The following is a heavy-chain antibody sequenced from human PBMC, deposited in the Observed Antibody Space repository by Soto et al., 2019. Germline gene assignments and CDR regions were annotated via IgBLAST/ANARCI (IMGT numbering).Heavy chain of an antibody. CDR1: GYTFTSYY. J-gene: IGHJ4*02. V-gene: IGHV1-18*04. Sequence: QVQLVQSGAEVKMPGASVKVSCKTSGYTFTSYYINWVRQAPGQGLEWMGWINAYNGNTNYAQKLQGRVTMTTDTSTNTAYMEVRSLISDDTAFYYCARDRKGDYWGQGTLVTVSS. CDR2: INAYNGNT. CDR3: ARDRKGDY.